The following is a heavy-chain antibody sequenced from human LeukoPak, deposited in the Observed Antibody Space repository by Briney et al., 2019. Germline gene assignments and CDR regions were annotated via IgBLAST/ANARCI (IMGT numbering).Heavy chain of an antibody. V-gene: IGHV3-20*04. CDR3: AGYYYDSSRGFDL. CDR1: GFKFDDYG. CDR2: INWNGAWT. J-gene: IGHJ5*02. Sequence: GGSLRLSCAASGFKFDDYGMSWVRQAPGKGLEWVCDINWNGAWTGYADSVKGRFIISRDNAKNSLYLQMNSLRAEDTALYYCAGYYYDSSRGFDLWGQGTLVTVSA. D-gene: IGHD3-22*01.